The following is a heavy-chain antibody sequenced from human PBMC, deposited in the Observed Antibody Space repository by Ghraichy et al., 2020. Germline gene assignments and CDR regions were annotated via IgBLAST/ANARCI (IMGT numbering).Heavy chain of an antibody. CDR3: AKDRSGNYWGYYFDY. J-gene: IGHJ4*02. CDR2: MSATGGNT. CDR1: GFTLSSYA. V-gene: IGHV3-23*01. Sequence: GGSLRLSCAASGFTLSSYAMSWVRQAPGKGLEWVSIMSATGGNTYYADSVKGRFTISRDTSKNTLFLQMNSLRAEDTAIYYCAKDRSGNYWGYYFDYWGQGTLVTVSS. D-gene: IGHD1-26*01.